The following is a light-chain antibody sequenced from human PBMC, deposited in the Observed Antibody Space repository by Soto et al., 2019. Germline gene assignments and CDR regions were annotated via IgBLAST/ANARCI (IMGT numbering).Light chain of an antibody. V-gene: IGKV4-1*01. CDR1: HTVLYSSNHKNY. CDR3: QRRYSSPRT. J-gene: IGKJ1*01. Sequence: DIVVTQSPESLTVSLGERATINCKTSHTVLYSSNHKNYLAWYQQKPGQPPRLLVFWASTRESGVPDRFSGSRSGTDLNRTISTLQDEDAAVNYCQRRYSSPRTFRQGTKVEIK. CDR2: WAS.